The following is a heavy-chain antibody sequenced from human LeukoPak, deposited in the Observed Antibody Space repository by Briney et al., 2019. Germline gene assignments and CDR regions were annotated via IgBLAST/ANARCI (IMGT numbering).Heavy chain of an antibody. CDR3: ARVSGVVVPAAKGLDYYYYGMDV. CDR2: IIPILGTA. J-gene: IGHJ6*02. Sequence: ASVKVSCKASGGTFSSYAISWVRQAPGQGLEWMGGIIPILGTANYAQKFQGRVTITADESTSTAYMELSSLRSEDTAVYYCARVSGVVVPAAKGLDYYYYGMDVWGQGTTVTVSS. D-gene: IGHD2-2*01. CDR1: GGTFSSYA. V-gene: IGHV1-69*13.